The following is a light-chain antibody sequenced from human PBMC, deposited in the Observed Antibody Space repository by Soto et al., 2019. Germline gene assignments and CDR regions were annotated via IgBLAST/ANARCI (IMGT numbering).Light chain of an antibody. CDR1: NSDVGIYDF. CDR3: SSYTSSSLYV. V-gene: IGLV2-14*01. Sequence: QSALTQPASVSGTPGQSITISCTGSNSDVGIYDFVSWYQHHPGRAPKLIVSEVSHRPSGVSNRFSGSKSGNTASLTISGLQSEDEADYYCSSYTSSSLYVFGTGTKLTVL. J-gene: IGLJ1*01. CDR2: EVS.